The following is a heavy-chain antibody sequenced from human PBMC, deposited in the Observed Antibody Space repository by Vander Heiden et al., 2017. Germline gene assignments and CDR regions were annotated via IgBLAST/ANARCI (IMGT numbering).Heavy chain of an antibody. Sequence: QITLKESGPTLVKPTQTLTLTCTVFGISLRTTGVGVGWIRQPPGKALEWLALIYWNDDKRYSPSLKSRLTIEKDTSKNKVVLTMTNMDPVDTATYYCAHSLHSSGWFYFDFWGQGTLVTVSS. J-gene: IGHJ4*02. CDR3: AHSLHSSGWFYFDF. CDR1: GISLRTTGVG. V-gene: IGHV2-5*01. D-gene: IGHD6-19*01. CDR2: IYWNDDK.